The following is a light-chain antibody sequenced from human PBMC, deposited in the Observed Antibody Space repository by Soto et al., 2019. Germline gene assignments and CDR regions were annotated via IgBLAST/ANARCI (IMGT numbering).Light chain of an antibody. V-gene: IGLV2-23*01. Sequence: QSALTQPASVSGSPGQSITMSCTGTSRDVGSYNLVSWYQQHPGKVPKLMIYEATKRPSGVSSRFSGSKSGNTASLTISGLQDEDEADYYCCSYTGNFTLLFGGGTKLTVL. CDR3: CSYTGNFTLL. CDR2: EAT. CDR1: SRDVGSYNL. J-gene: IGLJ2*01.